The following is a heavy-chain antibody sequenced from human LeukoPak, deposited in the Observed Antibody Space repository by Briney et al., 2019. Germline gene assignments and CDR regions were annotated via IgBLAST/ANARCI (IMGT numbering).Heavy chain of an antibody. D-gene: IGHD3-22*01. Sequence: PSQTLSLTCAVSGGSISSGGYSWSWIRQPPGKGLEWIGYIYHSGCTYYNPSLKSRVTISVDTSKNQFSLKLSSVTAADTAVYYCARSRGYYDSSGYYGGDGMDVWGQGTTVTVSS. CDR2: IYHSGCT. CDR3: ARSRGYYDSSGYYGGDGMDV. J-gene: IGHJ6*02. V-gene: IGHV4-30-2*01. CDR1: GGSISSGGYS.